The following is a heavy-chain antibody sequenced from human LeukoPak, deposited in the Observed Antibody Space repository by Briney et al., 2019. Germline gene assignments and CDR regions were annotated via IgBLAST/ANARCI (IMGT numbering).Heavy chain of an antibody. D-gene: IGHD3-10*01. Sequence: GGSLRLSCAASEFTFSDYYMTWIRQAPGKGLEWVSYISSGSSYTNYADPVKGRFTISRDNAKNSLYLQMDSLRAEDTAVYYCAGVRYYGSGSYYNPPNYFDYWGQGTLVTVSS. V-gene: IGHV3-11*05. CDR1: EFTFSDYY. J-gene: IGHJ4*02. CDR3: AGVRYYGSGSYYNPPNYFDY. CDR2: ISSGSSYT.